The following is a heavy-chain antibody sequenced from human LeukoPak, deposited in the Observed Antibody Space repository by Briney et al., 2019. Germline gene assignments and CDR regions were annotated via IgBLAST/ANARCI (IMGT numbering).Heavy chain of an antibody. CDR1: GGSISGYH. Sequence: TETLSLTCTVSGGSISGYHWSWIRQPPGKGLEWIGNIYYSGSTNYNPSLKSRVTISVDTSKNQFSLKLSSVTAADTAVYYCARSTVTAAPLFYWGQGTLVTVSS. CDR3: ARSTVTAAPLFY. V-gene: IGHV4-59*01. J-gene: IGHJ4*02. D-gene: IGHD4-17*01. CDR2: IYYSGST.